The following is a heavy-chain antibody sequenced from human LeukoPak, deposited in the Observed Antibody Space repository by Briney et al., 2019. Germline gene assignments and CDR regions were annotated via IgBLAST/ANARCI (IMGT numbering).Heavy chain of an antibody. CDR1: GGSISRSSYY. CDR3: ARDHPYSGYYHNFDY. J-gene: IGHJ4*02. Sequence: SETLSLTCTVSGGSISRSSYYWGWIRQPPGKGLEWIGSIYYSGSTYYNPSLKSRVTISVDTSKNQFSLKLSSVTAADTAVYYCARDHPYSGYYHNFDYWGQGTLVTVSS. D-gene: IGHD3-22*01. V-gene: IGHV4-39*07. CDR2: IYYSGST.